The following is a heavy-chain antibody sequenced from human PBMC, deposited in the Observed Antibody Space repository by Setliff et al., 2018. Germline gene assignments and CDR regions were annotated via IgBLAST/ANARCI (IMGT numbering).Heavy chain of an antibody. CDR3: TVYNTGSSKDHY. V-gene: IGHV4-34*01. Sequence: PSETLSLTCAVYGGSFSGYYWSWIRQPPGKGLEWIGEINHSGSTNYNPSLKSRVTISVDTSKNQFSLKLSSVTAAGTALYYCTVYNTGSSKDHYWGQGTPVTVSS. CDR2: INHSGST. D-gene: IGHD2-8*02. CDR1: GGSFSGYY. J-gene: IGHJ4*02.